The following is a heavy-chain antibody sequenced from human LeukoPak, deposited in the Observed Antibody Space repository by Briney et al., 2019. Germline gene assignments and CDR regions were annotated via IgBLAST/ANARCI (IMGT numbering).Heavy chain of an antibody. CDR2: IYYSGST. CDR1: GGSISSSSCY. Sequence: SETLSLTCTVSGGSISSSSCYWGWIRQPPGKGLEWIGSIYYSGSTYYNPSLKSRVTISVDTSKNQFSLKLSSVTAADTAVYYCARRSYGDYVSYFDYWGQGTLVTVSS. CDR3: ARRSYGDYVSYFDY. V-gene: IGHV4-39*01. D-gene: IGHD4-17*01. J-gene: IGHJ4*02.